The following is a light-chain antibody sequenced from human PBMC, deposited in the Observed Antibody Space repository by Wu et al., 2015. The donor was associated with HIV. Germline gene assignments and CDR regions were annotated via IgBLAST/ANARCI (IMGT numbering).Light chain of an antibody. CDR2: DAS. Sequence: ERVMTQFPATLSVSPGERATLSCRASQNVYSNVAWYQQKLGQAPRLLIYDASTRASGIPARFSGSGSGTEFTLTISSLQSEDFAVYYCQQYNNWPLSFGGGTKVDIK. J-gene: IGKJ4*01. CDR1: QNVYSN. CDR3: QQYNNWPLS. V-gene: IGKV3-15*01.